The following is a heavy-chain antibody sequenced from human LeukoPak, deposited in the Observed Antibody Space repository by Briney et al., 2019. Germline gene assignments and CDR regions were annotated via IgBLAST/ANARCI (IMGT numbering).Heavy chain of an antibody. CDR3: ARLGAGPTYYDFWSGYSSFYFDY. CDR2: ISSSGNT. J-gene: IGHJ4*02. V-gene: IGHV4-39*02. CDR1: GFTFSSCA. D-gene: IGHD3-3*01. Sequence: GSLRLSCAASGFTFSSCAMSWVRQPPGKGLEWIGGISSSGNTYYNPSLKSRITISIDTSKNHFSLKLSSVTAADTAVYYCARLGAGPTYYDFWSGYSSFYFDYWGQGTLVTVSS.